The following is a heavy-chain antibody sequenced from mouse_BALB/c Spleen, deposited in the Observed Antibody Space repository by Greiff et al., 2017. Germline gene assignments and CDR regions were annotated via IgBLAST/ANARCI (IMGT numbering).Heavy chain of an antibody. CDR3: ARDSYYGTFLDY. CDR2: IRNKANGYTT. V-gene: IGHV7-3*02. D-gene: IGHD2-10*01. Sequence: EVKLVESGGGLVQPGGSLRLSCATSGFTFTDYYMSWVRQPPGKALEWLGFIRNKANGYTTEYSASVKGRFTISRDNSQSILYLQMNTLRAEDSATYYCARDSYYGTFLDYWGQGTTLTVSS. CDR1: GFTFTDYY. J-gene: IGHJ2*01.